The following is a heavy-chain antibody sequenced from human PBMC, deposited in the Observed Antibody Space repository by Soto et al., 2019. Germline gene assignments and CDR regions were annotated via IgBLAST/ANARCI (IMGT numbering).Heavy chain of an antibody. CDR3: ANRTTAAGGRDY. CDR1: GFSLSTSGVG. J-gene: IGHJ4*02. Sequence: QITLKESGPTLVKPTQTLTLTCTFSGFSLSTSGVGVGWIRQPPGKALEWLTLIYWDDDKRYNPSLKNRLTITKDTSKTRVVLTMTNVDPVDTATYYCANRTTAAGGRDYWGQGTLVTVSS. CDR2: IYWDDDK. D-gene: IGHD3-16*01. V-gene: IGHV2-5*02.